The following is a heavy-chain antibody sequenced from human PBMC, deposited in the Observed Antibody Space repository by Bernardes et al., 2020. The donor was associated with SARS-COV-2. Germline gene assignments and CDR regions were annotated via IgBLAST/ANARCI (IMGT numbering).Heavy chain of an antibody. CDR3: ARGEAVTILGVPIRGRWYFGL. Sequence: GGSLRLSCAASGFIVSNKYMTWVRQAPGKGLEWVSVIYSDGTTFYTDSVKGRFTISRDNSKNTLYLQMNSLRVEDAAVYYCARGEAVTILGVPIRGRWYFGLWGRGTQVSVSS. J-gene: IGHJ2*01. D-gene: IGHD3-3*01. CDR1: GFIVSNKY. CDR2: IYSDGTT. V-gene: IGHV3-66*02.